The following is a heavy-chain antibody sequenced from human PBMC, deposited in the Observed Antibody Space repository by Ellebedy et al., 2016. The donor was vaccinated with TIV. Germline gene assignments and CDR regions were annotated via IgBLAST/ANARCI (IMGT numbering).Heavy chain of an antibody. D-gene: IGHD2-15*01. Sequence: GESLKISCAASGFTFSDYHMSWIRQAPGKGLEWISYLTSSSSYTNYADSVKGRFTISRDNVKNSLYLQMNSLRAEDTAIYYCAREGDCTAGNCYAFFDYWGQGMLVTVSS. CDR3: AREGDCTAGNCYAFFDY. J-gene: IGHJ4*02. CDR1: GFTFSDYH. V-gene: IGHV3-11*06. CDR2: LTSSSSYT.